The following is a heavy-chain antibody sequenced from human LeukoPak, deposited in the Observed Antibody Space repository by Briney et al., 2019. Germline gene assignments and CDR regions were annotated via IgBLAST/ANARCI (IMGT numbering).Heavy chain of an antibody. CDR1: GGTFSSYA. V-gene: IGHV1-69*05. CDR2: IIPIFGTA. D-gene: IGHD3-10*01. Sequence: SVKVSCKASGGTFSSYAISWVRQAPGQGLEWMGGIIPIFGTANYAQKFQGRVTMTRDMSTSTVYMELSSLRSEDTAVYYCARDRPGGFDPWGQGTLVTVSS. CDR3: ARDRPGGFDP. J-gene: IGHJ5*02.